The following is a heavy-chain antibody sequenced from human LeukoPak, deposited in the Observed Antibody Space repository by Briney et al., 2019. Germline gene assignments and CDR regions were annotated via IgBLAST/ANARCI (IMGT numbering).Heavy chain of an antibody. J-gene: IGHJ4*02. D-gene: IGHD1-26*01. CDR2: FDPEDGET. CDR1: GYTLTELS. CDR3: ATELSGSYSYFDY. Sequence: ASVKVSCKVSGYTLTELSMHWVRQAPGKGLEWMGGFDPEDGETIYAQKFQGRVTMTADTSTDTAYMELSSLRSEDTAVYYCATELSGSYSYFDYWGQGTLVTVSS. V-gene: IGHV1-24*01.